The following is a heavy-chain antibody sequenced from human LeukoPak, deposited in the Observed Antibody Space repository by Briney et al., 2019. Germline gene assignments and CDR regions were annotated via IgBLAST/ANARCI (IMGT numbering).Heavy chain of an antibody. Sequence: GESLKISCKGSGYSFTSFWIAWVRQMPGKGLEWVGSIYPGDSDTTYTPSFQGQVTISADKSISTAYLQWSSLKASDTAMYYCASGPTLGYFDYWGQGTLVTVSS. CDR3: ASGPTLGYFDY. CDR2: IYPGDSDT. D-gene: IGHD3-16*01. V-gene: IGHV5-51*01. J-gene: IGHJ4*02. CDR1: GYSFTSFW.